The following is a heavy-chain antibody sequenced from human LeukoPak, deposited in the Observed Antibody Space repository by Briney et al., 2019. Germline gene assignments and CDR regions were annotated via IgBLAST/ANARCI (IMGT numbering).Heavy chain of an antibody. CDR2: IKQDGSEK. CDR1: GFTFISYW. J-gene: IGHJ5*02. CDR3: ARGHSSSPNWFDP. Sequence: GGSLRLSCAASGFTFISYWMSWVRQAPGRGLEWVANIKQDGSEKYYVDSVKGRFTISRDNAKNSLYLQMNSLRAEDTAVYYCARGHSSSPNWFDPWGQGTLVTVSS. V-gene: IGHV3-7*04. D-gene: IGHD6-13*01.